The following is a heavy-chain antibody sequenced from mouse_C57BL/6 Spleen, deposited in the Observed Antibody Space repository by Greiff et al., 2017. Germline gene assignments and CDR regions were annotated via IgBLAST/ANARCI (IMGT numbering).Heavy chain of an antibody. V-gene: IGHV1-50*01. J-gene: IGHJ4*01. CDR1: GYTFTSYW. CDR3: ARKNLRPPRAMDY. CDR2: IDPSDSYT. Sequence: QVQLQQSGAELVKPGASVKLSCKASGYTFTSYWMQWVKQRPGQGLEWIGEIDPSDSYTNYNQKFKGKATLTVDTSSSTAYMQLSSLTSEDSAVYYCARKNLRPPRAMDYWGQGTSVTVSS. D-gene: IGHD2-10*02.